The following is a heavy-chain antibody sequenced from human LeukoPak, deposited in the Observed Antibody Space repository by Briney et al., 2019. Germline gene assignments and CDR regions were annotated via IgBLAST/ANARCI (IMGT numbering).Heavy chain of an antibody. CDR3: AGEEGSSWSAFDY. D-gene: IGHD6-13*01. J-gene: IGHJ4*02. Sequence: SETLSLTCKVSGGSIYSSYWTWIRQPPGKGLEWIGYVYYTGSTSYNPSLKSRVLISLDTSKDQFSLILASVTAADTAVYYCAGEEGSSWSAFDYWGQGNLVTVSS. CDR1: GGSIYSSY. CDR2: VYYTGST. V-gene: IGHV4-59*01.